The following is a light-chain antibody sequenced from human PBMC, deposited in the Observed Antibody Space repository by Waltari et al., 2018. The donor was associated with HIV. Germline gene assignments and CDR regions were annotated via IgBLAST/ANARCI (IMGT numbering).Light chain of an antibody. V-gene: IGKV4-1*01. CDR3: QQYLSTPLT. CDR2: WAS. CDR1: QSVLKTSTSRNY. Sequence: DIVMTQSPDSLAVSLGERATIHCKSSQSVLKTSTSRNYLAWYQQKPRQPPTLLIYWASARESVLPARFSGSGSGTDFTRTISSLQAEDVAVYYCQQYLSTPLTFGGGTKVEIK. J-gene: IGKJ4*02.